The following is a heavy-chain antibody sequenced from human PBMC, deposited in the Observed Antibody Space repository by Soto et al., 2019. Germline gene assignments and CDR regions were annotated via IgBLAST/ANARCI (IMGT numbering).Heavy chain of an antibody. CDR3: ARGDSTDCSNGVCSFFYNHDLDV. D-gene: IGHD2-8*01. CDR2: INPKSGGT. V-gene: IGHV1-2*04. CDR1: GGSFTDYH. J-gene: IGHJ6*02. Sequence: ASVMVSWKEFGGSFTDYHIHWVRQAPGRGLEWLGRINPKSGGTSTAQKFQGWVTMTTDTSISTASMELTRLTSDDTAIYYCARGDSTDCSNGVCSFFYNHDLDVSAQGTTVPVSS.